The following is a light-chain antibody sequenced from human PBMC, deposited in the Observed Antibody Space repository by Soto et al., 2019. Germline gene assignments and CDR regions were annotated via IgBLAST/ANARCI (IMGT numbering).Light chain of an antibody. CDR2: KTS. Sequence: DIQMTQSPSTLSGSVGDRVTITCRASQTISSWLAWYQQKPGKAPKLLIYKTSTLKSGGPSRFSGSGSGTEFTLTISSLQPDDCATYCCQHYNSYSESFGQGTKVELK. CDR1: QTISSW. J-gene: IGKJ1*01. V-gene: IGKV1-5*03. CDR3: QHYNSYSES.